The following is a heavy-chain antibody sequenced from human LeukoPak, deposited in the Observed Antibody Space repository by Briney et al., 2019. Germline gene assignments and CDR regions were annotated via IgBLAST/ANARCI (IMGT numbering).Heavy chain of an antibody. D-gene: IGHD5-18*01. Sequence: GGSLRLSCAASGFTFTNYAMNWVRQAPGKGLHWVSTISGRGDYTYYADSVKGRFTISRDNYKNTLYLQMNSLRAEDTAVYYCAKGYTYGSDWGQGTLVTVSS. CDR3: AKGYTYGSD. V-gene: IGHV3-23*01. J-gene: IGHJ4*02. CDR1: GFTFTNYA. CDR2: ISGRGDYT.